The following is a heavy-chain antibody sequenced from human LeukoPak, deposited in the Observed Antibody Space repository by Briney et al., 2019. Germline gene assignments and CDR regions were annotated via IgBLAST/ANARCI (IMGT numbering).Heavy chain of an antibody. Sequence: ASVKVSCKASGYTFTGYYMHWVRQAPGQGLEWMGWINPNSGGTNYAQKFQGRVTMTRDTSISTAYMELSRLRSDDTAVYYCAREDGRDGYNRVWYFDYWGQGTLVTVSS. CDR1: GYTFTGYY. CDR2: INPNSGGT. J-gene: IGHJ4*02. V-gene: IGHV1-2*02. D-gene: IGHD5-24*01. CDR3: AREDGRDGYNRVWYFDY.